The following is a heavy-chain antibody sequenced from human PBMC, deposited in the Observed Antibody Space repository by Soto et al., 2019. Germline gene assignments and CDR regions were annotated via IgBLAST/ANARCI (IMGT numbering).Heavy chain of an antibody. J-gene: IGHJ6*02. CDR3: AKGRSISLWGEWGQRTTYGGMDV. CDR2: ISGSGGST. CDR1: GFTFSSYA. D-gene: IGHD3-10*01. V-gene: IGHV3-23*01. Sequence: EVQLLESGGGLVQPGGSLRLSCAASGFTFSSYAMSWVRQAPGKGLEWVSAISGSGGSTYYADSVKGRFTISRDNSKNPLYLQMNSLRAEDTAVYYCAKGRSISLWGEWGQRTTYGGMDVWGQGTTVTVSS.